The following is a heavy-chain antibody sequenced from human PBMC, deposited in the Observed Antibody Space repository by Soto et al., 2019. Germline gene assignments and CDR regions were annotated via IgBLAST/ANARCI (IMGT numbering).Heavy chain of an antibody. CDR1: GYSISSSNW. J-gene: IGHJ5*02. Sequence: SETLSLTCADSGYSISSSNWWGWIRQPAGKGLEWIGYIYYSGSTYYNPSLKSRVTMSVDTSKNQFSLKLSSVTAVDTAVYYCARNFGYGDAKGWFDPWGQGTLVTVSS. CDR2: IYYSGST. V-gene: IGHV4-28*01. CDR3: ARNFGYGDAKGWFDP. D-gene: IGHD4-17*01.